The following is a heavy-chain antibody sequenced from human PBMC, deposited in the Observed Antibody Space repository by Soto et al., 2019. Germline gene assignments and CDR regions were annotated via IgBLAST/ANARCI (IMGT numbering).Heavy chain of an antibody. CDR3: ARERTGTTSMDV. CDR1: GYTFTSYD. D-gene: IGHD1-1*01. J-gene: IGHJ6*02. V-gene: IGHV1-8*01. Sequence: QVQLVQSGAEVKKPGASVKVSCKASGYTFTSYDINWVRQATGQGLEWMGWMNPNSGNTGYAQKFRCRVTMTRNTSISTAYMELSSLRSEDTAVYYCARERTGTTSMDVWGQGTTVTVSS. CDR2: MNPNSGNT.